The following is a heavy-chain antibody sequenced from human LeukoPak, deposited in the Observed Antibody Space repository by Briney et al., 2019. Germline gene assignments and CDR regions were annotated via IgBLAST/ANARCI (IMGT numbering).Heavy chain of an antibody. CDR2: ISSSSSTI. CDR3: ARVGGSYSMFGDY. V-gene: IGHV3-48*01. J-gene: IGHJ4*02. Sequence: GGSLRLSCAASGFTFSSYSMNWVRQAPGKGLEWVSYISSSSSTIYYADSVKGRFTISRDNAKNSLYLQMNSLRAEDTAVYYCARVGGSYSMFGDYWGQGTLVTVSS. D-gene: IGHD1-26*01. CDR1: GFTFSSYS.